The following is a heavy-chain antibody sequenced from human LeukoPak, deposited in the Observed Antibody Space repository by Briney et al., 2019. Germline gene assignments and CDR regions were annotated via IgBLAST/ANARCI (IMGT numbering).Heavy chain of an antibody. CDR1: GYSISSGYY. J-gene: IGHJ5*02. V-gene: IGHV4-38-2*02. CDR3: ARGKLRFLEWLLSENWFDP. CDR2: IYHSGST. D-gene: IGHD3-3*01. Sequence: SETLSLTCTVSGYSISSGYYWVWIRQPPGKGLEWIGTIYHSGSTYYNPSLQSRGTISVDTSKNQFSLKLSSVTAADTAVYYCARGKLRFLEWLLSENWFDPWGQGTLVTVSS.